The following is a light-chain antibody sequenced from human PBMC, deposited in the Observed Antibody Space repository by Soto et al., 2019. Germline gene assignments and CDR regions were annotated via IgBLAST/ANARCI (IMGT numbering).Light chain of an antibody. CDR1: QSISSW. CDR2: DAS. CDR3: QQYENYWT. Sequence: QMTQSPSTLPATAGDRVTITCRASQSISSWLAWYQHKPGKAPKLLIYDASNLDSGVPSRFSGSGSGTEFSLTISNLQPDDCATYYCQQYENYWTFGQGTKVDIK. V-gene: IGKV1-5*01. J-gene: IGKJ1*01.